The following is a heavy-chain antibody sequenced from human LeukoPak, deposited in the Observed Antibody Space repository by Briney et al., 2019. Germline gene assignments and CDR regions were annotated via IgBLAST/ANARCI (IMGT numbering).Heavy chain of an antibody. CDR3: ARDSLDTAMAGGDY. J-gene: IGHJ4*02. CDR1: GYTLTGYY. D-gene: IGHD5-18*01. Sequence: ASVKASCKASGYTLTGYYMHWVRQAPGQGLEWTGWINPNSGGTNYAQKFQGRVTMTRDTSTSTVYMELSSLRSEDTAVYYCARDSLDTAMAGGDYWGQGTLVTVSS. V-gene: IGHV1-2*02. CDR2: INPNSGGT.